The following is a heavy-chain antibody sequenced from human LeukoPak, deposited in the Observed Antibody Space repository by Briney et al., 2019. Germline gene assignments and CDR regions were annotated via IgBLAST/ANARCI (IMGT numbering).Heavy chain of an antibody. Sequence: PGSSLRLSCTASGFTFDDYAMHWVRQAPGQGLEWISGISWNSGSIGYADSVKGRFTISRDNAKNFLYLQMNSLRAEYTALYYCAKGVAAGYYYYMDVWGKGTTVTVSS. J-gene: IGHJ6*03. CDR1: GFTFDDYA. CDR3: AKGVAAGYYYYMDV. D-gene: IGHD6-13*01. V-gene: IGHV3-9*01. CDR2: ISWNSGSI.